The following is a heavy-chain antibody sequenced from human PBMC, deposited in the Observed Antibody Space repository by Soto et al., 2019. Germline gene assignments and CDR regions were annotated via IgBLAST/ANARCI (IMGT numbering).Heavy chain of an antibody. D-gene: IGHD3-16*01. V-gene: IGHV1-8*01. Sequence: QVQLVQSGAEVKKPGASVKVSCKASGYTFTNYDIHWVRQATGQGLEWMGWMNPDSGNTGQSKQLQGRVTMTRDTYIRKAYMEMSSLSSAVTAVFYCARGRFRRTWFDQWGLGTQVTVTS. CDR3: ARGRFRRTWFDQ. CDR1: GYTFTNYD. CDR2: MNPDSGNT. J-gene: IGHJ5*02.